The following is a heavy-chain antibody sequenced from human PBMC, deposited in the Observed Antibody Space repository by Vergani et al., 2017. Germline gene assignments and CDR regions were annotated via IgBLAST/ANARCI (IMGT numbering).Heavy chain of an antibody. CDR3: ARPVRLRCSSTSCFEDYFDY. D-gene: IGHD2-2*01. Sequence: EVPLVQSGAEVKKPGESLRISCKGSGYSFTSYWISWVRQMPGKGLEWMGRIDPSDSYTNYSPSFQGHVTISADKSISTAYLQWSSLKASDTAMYYCARPVRLRCSSTSCFEDYFDYWGQGTLVTVSS. CDR2: IDPSDSYT. J-gene: IGHJ4*02. V-gene: IGHV5-10-1*03. CDR1: GYSFTSYW.